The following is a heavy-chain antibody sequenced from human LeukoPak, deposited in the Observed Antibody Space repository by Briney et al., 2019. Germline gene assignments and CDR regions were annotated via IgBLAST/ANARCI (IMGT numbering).Heavy chain of an antibody. CDR1: GFTFSSYG. CDR2: ISYDGSNK. Sequence: GGSLRLSCAASGFTFSSYGIHWVRQAPGKGLEWVAVISYDGSNKYYADSVKGRFTISRDNSKNTLYLQMNSLRAEDTAVYYCARVGSGRGYYLDYWGQGTLVTVSS. D-gene: IGHD6-19*01. J-gene: IGHJ4*02. CDR3: ARVGSGRGYYLDY. V-gene: IGHV3-30*03.